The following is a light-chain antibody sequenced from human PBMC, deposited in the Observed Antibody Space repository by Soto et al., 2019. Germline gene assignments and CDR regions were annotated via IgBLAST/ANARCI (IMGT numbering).Light chain of an antibody. J-gene: IGKJ1*01. CDR3: QQCAYSPRT. CDR1: QSLSRTY. V-gene: IGKV3-20*01. CDR2: GVS. Sequence: EIVLTQSPGTLSLSPGERVILSCRASQSLSRTYLAWYQQKAGQAPRLLIYGVSTRATGIPDRFSGSGSGTDFTLTISRLEPEDFAVYYCQQCAYSPRTFGQGTKVEVK.